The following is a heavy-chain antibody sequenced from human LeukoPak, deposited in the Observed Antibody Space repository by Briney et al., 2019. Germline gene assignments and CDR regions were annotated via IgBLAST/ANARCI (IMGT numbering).Heavy chain of an antibody. J-gene: IGHJ6*02. CDR2: INHSGST. D-gene: IGHD3-3*01. Sequence: SETLSLTCAVYGGSFSGYYWSWIRQPPGKGLEWIGEINHSGSTNYNPSLKSRVTVSVDTSKNQFSLKLSSVTAADTAVYYCAREALQQYYDFWSGYRESYYYGMDVWGQGTTVTVSS. V-gene: IGHV4-34*01. CDR1: GGSFSGYY. CDR3: AREALQQYYDFWSGYRESYYYGMDV.